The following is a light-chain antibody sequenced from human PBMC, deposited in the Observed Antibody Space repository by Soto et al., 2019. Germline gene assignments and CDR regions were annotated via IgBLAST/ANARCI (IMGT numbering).Light chain of an antibody. Sequence: QSALTQPASVSGSPGQSITISCTGTTYDVGSYNLVSWYQQFPGTAPKLLIYRGNQRPSGVPDRFSGSKSGTSASLAISGLRSDDESDYYCVAWDDSLSGDVFGTGTKLTVL. CDR2: RGN. J-gene: IGLJ1*01. CDR1: TYDVGSYN. CDR3: VAWDDSLSGDV. V-gene: IGLV1-47*01.